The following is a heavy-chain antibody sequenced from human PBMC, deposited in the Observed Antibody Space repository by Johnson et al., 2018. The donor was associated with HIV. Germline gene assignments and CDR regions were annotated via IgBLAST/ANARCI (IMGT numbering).Heavy chain of an antibody. D-gene: IGHD2-8*01. J-gene: IGHJ3*02. CDR2: ISGSGSTI. CDR3: ARGGVVHDGFDI. V-gene: IGHV3-48*04. CDR1: GFTFSSYA. Sequence: VQLVESGGGLVQPGGSLRLSCAASGFTFSSYAMSWVRQAPGKGLEWVSAISGSGSTIYYADSVKGRFTISRDNAKNSLYLQMNSLRAEDTAVYYCARGGVVHDGFDIRGLGTMVTVSS.